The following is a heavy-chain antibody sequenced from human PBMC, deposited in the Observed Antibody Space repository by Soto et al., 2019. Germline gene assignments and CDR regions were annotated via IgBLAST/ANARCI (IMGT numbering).Heavy chain of an antibody. CDR2: INPSGGST. V-gene: IGHV1-46*03. Sequence: QVQLVQSGAEVKKPGASVKVSCKASGYTFTSYYMHWVRQAPGQGLEWMGIINPSGGSTSYAQKFQGRVTMTRDTSTSTVYMELSSLRSEDTAVYYCARSNREIGYCSSTSCYYFDYWGQGTLVTVCS. J-gene: IGHJ4*02. CDR1: GYTFTSYY. CDR3: ARSNREIGYCSSTSCYYFDY. D-gene: IGHD2-2*01.